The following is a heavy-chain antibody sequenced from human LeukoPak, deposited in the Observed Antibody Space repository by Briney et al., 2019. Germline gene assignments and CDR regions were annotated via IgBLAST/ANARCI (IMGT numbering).Heavy chain of an antibody. CDR3: ARDRAYCTGGTCYSVHNYYGMDV. CDR1: GFTFSSYW. CDR2: INNGGGST. D-gene: IGHD2-15*01. V-gene: IGHV3-74*01. J-gene: IGHJ6*02. Sequence: PGGSLRLSCAASGFTFSSYWMHWVRQAPGKGLVWVSRINNGGGSTTYADSVKGRFTISRDNAKNTLYLQLNSLRAEDTAVYYCARDRAYCTGGTCYSVHNYYGMDVWGQGTTVTVSS.